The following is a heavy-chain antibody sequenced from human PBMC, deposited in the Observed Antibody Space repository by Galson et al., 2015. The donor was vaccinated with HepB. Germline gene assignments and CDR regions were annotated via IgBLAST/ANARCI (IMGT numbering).Heavy chain of an antibody. CDR2: IDPSDSYT. Sequence: QSGAEVKKPGESLRISCKDSGYSFTSYWISWVRQMPGKGLEWMGRIDPSDSYTNYSPSFQGRVTTSADKSISTAYLQWSSLKASDTAMYYCARQAEQKSNWVDPWGQGTLVTVSS. CDR1: GYSFTSYW. V-gene: IGHV5-10-1*01. J-gene: IGHJ5*02. CDR3: ARQAEQKSNWVDP. D-gene: IGHD1-26*01.